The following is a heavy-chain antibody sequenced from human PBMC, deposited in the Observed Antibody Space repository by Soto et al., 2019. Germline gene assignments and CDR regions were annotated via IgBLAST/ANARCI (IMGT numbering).Heavy chain of an antibody. CDR2: ISGNGYST. D-gene: IGHD3-22*01. Sequence: LSCVASRSNLSSYSIALLRHAAFRYLEWVSSISGNGYSTNYADSVKGRFIISRDKSKNTLYLQLNSLSAEDTAVYYCAKDLSSGRPLWYDSSEPLDYWGQGALVTVSS. J-gene: IGHJ4*02. CDR3: AKDLSSGRPLWYDSSEPLDY. V-gene: IGHV3-23*01. CDR1: RSNLSSYS.